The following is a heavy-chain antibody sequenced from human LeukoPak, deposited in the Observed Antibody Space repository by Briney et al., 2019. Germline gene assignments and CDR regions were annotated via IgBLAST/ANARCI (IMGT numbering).Heavy chain of an antibody. Sequence: SETLSLTCTVSGGSISSSSYYWGWIRQPPGKGLEWIGSIYYSGSTYYNPSLKSRVTISVDMSKNQFSLKLSSVTAADTAVYYCARSLSGSRRSDYWGQGTLVTVSS. D-gene: IGHD1-26*01. CDR2: IYYSGST. J-gene: IGHJ4*02. V-gene: IGHV4-39*07. CDR1: GGSISSSSYY. CDR3: ARSLSGSRRSDY.